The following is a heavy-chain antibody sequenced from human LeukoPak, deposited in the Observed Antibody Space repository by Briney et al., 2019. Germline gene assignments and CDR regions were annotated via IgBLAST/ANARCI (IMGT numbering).Heavy chain of an antibody. J-gene: IGHJ4*02. CDR3: ARDRDWNSGFDY. D-gene: IGHD1-7*01. Sequence: GGSLRLSCEASGFTFSSYRMNWVRQAPGKGLEWVSSISTSSSYIYYADSVKGRFTISRNNARNSLNLQMNSLRVEDTAVYYCARDRDWNSGFDYWGQGTLVTVSS. CDR2: ISTSSSYI. V-gene: IGHV3-21*01. CDR1: GFTFSSYR.